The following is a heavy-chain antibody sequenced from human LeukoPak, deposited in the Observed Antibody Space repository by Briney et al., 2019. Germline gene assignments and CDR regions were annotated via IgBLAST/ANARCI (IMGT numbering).Heavy chain of an antibody. J-gene: IGHJ4*02. Sequence: GGSLRLSCAASGFIVSSNYMSWVRQAPGKGLEWVSSISSSSSYIYYADSVKGRFTISRDNAKNSLYLQMNSLRAEDTAVYYCARRSGSSSFDYWGQGTLVTVSS. CDR1: GFIVSSNY. CDR2: ISSSSSYI. V-gene: IGHV3-21*01. D-gene: IGHD1-26*01. CDR3: ARRSGSSSFDY.